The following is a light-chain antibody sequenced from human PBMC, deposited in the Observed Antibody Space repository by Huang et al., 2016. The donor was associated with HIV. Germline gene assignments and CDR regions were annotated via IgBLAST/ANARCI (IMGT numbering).Light chain of an antibody. V-gene: IGKV2-30*01. CDR2: RVS. CDR3: MQGTHWPPLT. CDR1: QSLVYSDGETY. Sequence: DVVMTQSPLTLPVTLGQPASISCRSSQSLVYSDGETYVNWFQVRPGHSPRRLIYRVSVRDSGVPDRFSGSESGTEFTLKISGVEAEDVGIYYCMQGTHWPPLTCGPGTRVEIK. J-gene: IGKJ3*01.